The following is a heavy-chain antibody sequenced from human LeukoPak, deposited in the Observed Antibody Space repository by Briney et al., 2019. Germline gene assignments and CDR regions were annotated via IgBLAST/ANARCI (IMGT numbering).Heavy chain of an antibody. CDR1: GGSISSYY. Sequence: SETLSLTCTVSGGSISSYYWGWIRQPPGKGLEWIGSIYYSGSTYYNPSLKSRVTISVDTSKNQFSLKLSSVTAADTAVYYCARLSLVGPIDYWGQGTLVTVSS. CDR2: IYYSGST. V-gene: IGHV4-39*01. CDR3: ARLSLVGPIDY. D-gene: IGHD1-26*01. J-gene: IGHJ4*02.